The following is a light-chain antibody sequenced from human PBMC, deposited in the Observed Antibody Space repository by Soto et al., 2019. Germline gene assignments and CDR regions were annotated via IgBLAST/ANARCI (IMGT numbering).Light chain of an antibody. V-gene: IGLV1-40*01. CDR3: QSYDSTLSARYV. J-gene: IGLJ1*01. CDR2: GNT. CDR1: SSNIGAGYD. Sequence: QAVVTQPPSVSGAPGQRVTISCTGSSSNIGAGYDVHWYQQRPGTAPKLLNFGNTNRPSGVPDRFSGSKSGTSASLAITGLQAEDEGDYYCQSYDSTLSARYVFGTGTKLTVL.